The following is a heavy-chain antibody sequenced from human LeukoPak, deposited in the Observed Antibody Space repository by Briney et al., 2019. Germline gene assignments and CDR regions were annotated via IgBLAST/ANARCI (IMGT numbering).Heavy chain of an antibody. CDR1: GDSVSSNSAA. CDR3: AREGQQLVRGWFDP. J-gene: IGHJ5*02. CDR2: TYYRSKWYN. V-gene: IGHV6-1*01. D-gene: IGHD6-13*01. Sequence: SQTLSLTCAISGDSVSSNSAAWNWIRQSPSRGLEWLGRTYYRSKWYNDYAVSVKSRITINPDTSKNQFSLQLNSVTTQDTAVYYCAREGQQLVRGWFDPWGQGTLVTVSS.